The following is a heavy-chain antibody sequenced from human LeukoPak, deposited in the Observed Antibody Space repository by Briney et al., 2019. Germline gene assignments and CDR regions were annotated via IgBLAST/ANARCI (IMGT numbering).Heavy chain of an antibody. J-gene: IGHJ5*02. CDR1: GFAFNTYW. D-gene: IGHD1-7*01. CDR3: TTPRYNWNYDYWFDP. CDR2: IKSKTDGGTT. Sequence: KSGGSLRLSCTASGFAFNTYWMNWVRQAPGKGLEWVGRIKSKTDGGTTDYAAPVKGRFTISRDDSKNTLYLQMNSLKTEDTAVYYCTTPRYNWNYDYWFDPWGQGTLVTVSS. V-gene: IGHV3-15*01.